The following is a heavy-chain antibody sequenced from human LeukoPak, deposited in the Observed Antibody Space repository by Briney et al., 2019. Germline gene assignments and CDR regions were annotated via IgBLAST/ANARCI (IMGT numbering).Heavy chain of an antibody. V-gene: IGHV1-2*02. CDR3: ARVWSTEISSLNWFGP. CDR2: INPNSGDT. Sequence: GASVKVSCKASGYTFTGYYVFWVRQAPGQGLEWMGWINPNSGDTQSAQRFQGRVTMTRDTSINTAYMELNRLRFDDTAVYYCARVWSTEISSLNWFGPWGQGTPVTVSS. D-gene: IGHD3-3*01. J-gene: IGHJ5*02. CDR1: GYTFTGYY.